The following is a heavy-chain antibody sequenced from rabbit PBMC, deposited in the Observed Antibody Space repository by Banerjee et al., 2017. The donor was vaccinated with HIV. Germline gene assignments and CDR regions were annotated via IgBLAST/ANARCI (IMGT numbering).Heavy chain of an antibody. V-gene: IGHV1S45*01. D-gene: IGHD7-1*01. CDR3: ARDLAAVTGWNFGL. Sequence: QQQLEESGGGLVKPGASLTLTCTASGFDFSSNAMCWVRQAPGKRPEWIACIYAGSSGITYYASRAKGRFTVSKTSSTTVTLQMTSLTAADTATYFCARDLAAVTGWNFGLWGPGTLVTVS. CDR1: GFDFSSNA. CDR2: IYAGSSGIT. J-gene: IGHJ4*01.